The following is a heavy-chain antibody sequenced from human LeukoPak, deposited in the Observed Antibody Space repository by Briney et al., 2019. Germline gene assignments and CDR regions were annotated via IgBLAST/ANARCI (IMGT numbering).Heavy chain of an antibody. D-gene: IGHD6-13*01. CDR2: ISGSGGST. CDR3: ANGVWQQLGGFDY. J-gene: IGHJ4*02. CDR1: GLTFSSYA. V-gene: IGHV3-23*01. Sequence: GGSLRFSCAASGLTFSSYAMSWVRQAPGKGLEWVSAISGSGGSTYYADSVKGRFTISRDNSKNTLYLQMNSLRAEDTAVYYCANGVWQQLGGFDYWGQGTLVTVSS.